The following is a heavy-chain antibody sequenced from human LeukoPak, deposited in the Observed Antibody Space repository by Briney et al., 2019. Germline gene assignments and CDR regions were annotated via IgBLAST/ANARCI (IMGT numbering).Heavy chain of an antibody. Sequence: GSLRLSCAASGFTFSSYGMSWVRQAPGKGLEWVSAISGSGGSTYYADSVKGRFTISRDNSKNTLYLQMNSLRAEDTAVYYCARVYGYSYGDGFDYWGQGTLVTVSS. D-gene: IGHD5-18*01. CDR2: ISGSGGST. J-gene: IGHJ4*02. CDR1: GFTFSSYG. V-gene: IGHV3-23*01. CDR3: ARVYGYSYGDGFDY.